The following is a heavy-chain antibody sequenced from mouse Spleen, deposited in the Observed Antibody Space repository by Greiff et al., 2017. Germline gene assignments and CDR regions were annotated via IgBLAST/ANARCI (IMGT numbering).Heavy chain of an antibody. J-gene: IGHJ1*03. Sequence: EVKLVESEGGLVQPGSSMKLSCTASGFTFSDYYMAWVRQVPEKGLEWVANINYDGSSTYYLDSLKSRFIISRDNAKNILYLQMSSLKSEDTATYYCARESHRYFDVWGTGTTVTVSS. V-gene: IGHV5-16*01. D-gene: IGHD6-1*01. CDR1: GFTFSDYY. CDR3: ARESHRYFDV. CDR2: INYDGSST.